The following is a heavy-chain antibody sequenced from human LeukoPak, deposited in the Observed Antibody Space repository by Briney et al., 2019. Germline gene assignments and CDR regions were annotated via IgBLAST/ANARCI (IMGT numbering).Heavy chain of an antibody. V-gene: IGHV4-34*01. CDR1: GGSFSGYY. CDR2: INHSGST. J-gene: IGHJ4*02. D-gene: IGHD3-10*01. CDR3: ARAFRELSSFDY. Sequence: SETLSLTCAVYGGSFSGYYWSWIRQPPGKGLEWIGEINHSGSTNYNPSLKSRVTISVDTSKNQFSLKLSSVTAADTAVYYCARAFRELSSFDYWGQGTLVTVSS.